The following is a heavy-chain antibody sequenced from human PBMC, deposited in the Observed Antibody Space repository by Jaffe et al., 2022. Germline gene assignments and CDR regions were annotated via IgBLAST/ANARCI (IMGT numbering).Heavy chain of an antibody. V-gene: IGHV1-18*01. J-gene: IGHJ6*03. Sequence: QVQLVQSGAEVKKPGASVKVSCKASGYTFTSYGISWVRQAPGQGLEWMGWISAYNGNTNYAQKLQGRVTMTTDTSTSTAYMELRSLRSDDTAVYYCARAGNDYSNPLYYYYYYMDVWGKGTTVTVSS. CDR2: ISAYNGNT. CDR3: ARAGNDYSNPLYYYYYYMDV. D-gene: IGHD4-4*01. CDR1: GYTFTSYG.